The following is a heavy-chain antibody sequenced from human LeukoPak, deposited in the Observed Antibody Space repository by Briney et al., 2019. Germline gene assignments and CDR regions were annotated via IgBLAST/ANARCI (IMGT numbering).Heavy chain of an antibody. V-gene: IGHV3-30*03. Sequence: PGRSLRLSCAASGFTFSSYGMHWVRQAPGKGLEWVAVISYDGSNKYYADSVKGRFTISRDNSKNTLYLQMNSLRAEDTAVYYCELDSGSQDWSQGTLVTVSS. CDR3: ELDSGSQD. J-gene: IGHJ4*02. CDR1: GFTFSSYG. CDR2: ISYDGSNK. D-gene: IGHD3-10*01.